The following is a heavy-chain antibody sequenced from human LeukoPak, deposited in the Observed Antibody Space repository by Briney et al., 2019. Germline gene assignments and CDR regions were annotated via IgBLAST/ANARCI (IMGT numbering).Heavy chain of an antibody. J-gene: IGHJ4*02. Sequence: GGSLRLSCAASGFTSSDYYMTWIRQPPGKGPEWISYISSSGGTTTYVDSVKGRFTISRDNSKNTLYLQMNSLRAEDTAVYYCAREGPRGNSRFDYWGQGTLVTVPS. CDR1: GFTSSDYY. CDR2: ISSSGGTT. V-gene: IGHV3-11*04. CDR3: AREGPRGNSRFDY. D-gene: IGHD2/OR15-2a*01.